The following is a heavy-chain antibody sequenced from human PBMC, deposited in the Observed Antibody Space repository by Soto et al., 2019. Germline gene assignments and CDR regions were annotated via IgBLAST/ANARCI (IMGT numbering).Heavy chain of an antibody. J-gene: IGHJ4*02. D-gene: IGHD6-13*01. CDR3: ASSYSSSWYYFDY. Sequence: PEETLSLTCAVYGGSFSGYYWSWIRQPPGKGLEWIGEINHSGSTNYNPSLKSRVTISVDTSKNQFSLKLSSVTAADTAVYYCASSYSSSWYYFDYWGQGTLVTVSS. CDR1: GGSFSGYY. V-gene: IGHV4-34*01. CDR2: INHSGST.